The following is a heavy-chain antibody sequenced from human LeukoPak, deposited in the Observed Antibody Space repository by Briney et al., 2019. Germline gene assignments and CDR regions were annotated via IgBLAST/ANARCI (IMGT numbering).Heavy chain of an antibody. CDR2: IHYSGST. CDR1: GASISNGAYH. Sequence: SETLSLTCTVSGASISNGAYHWGWIRQPPGKGLEWIGSIHYSGSTYYNPSLQSRVTISIDTSKNQFSLKLRFVTAADTAVYYCARETYYYDSSGYYPFDYWGQGTLVTVSS. J-gene: IGHJ4*02. D-gene: IGHD3-22*01. V-gene: IGHV4-39*07. CDR3: ARETYYYDSSGYYPFDY.